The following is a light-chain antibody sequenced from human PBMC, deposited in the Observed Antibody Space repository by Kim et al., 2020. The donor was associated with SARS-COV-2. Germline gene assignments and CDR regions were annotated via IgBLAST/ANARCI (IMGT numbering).Light chain of an antibody. Sequence: GGRVTLTCRASQNLESWLAWYQQRPRQPPKLLIYDASILQSGVPSRFSGNGSGTEFSLTISNLQPDDFATYFCQQYNSYSYSFGQGTKLEI. CDR2: DAS. CDR1: QNLESW. V-gene: IGKV1-5*01. J-gene: IGKJ2*01. CDR3: QQYNSYSYS.